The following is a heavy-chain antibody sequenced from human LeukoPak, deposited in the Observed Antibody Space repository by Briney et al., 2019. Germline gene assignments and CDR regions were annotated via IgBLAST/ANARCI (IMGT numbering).Heavy chain of an antibody. CDR1: GGSFSGYY. V-gene: IGHV4-34*01. CDR3: ASLRWPHYYFDY. CDR2: INHSGST. J-gene: IGHJ4*02. D-gene: IGHD2-15*01. Sequence: SETLSLTCAVYGGSFSGYYWSWIRQPPGKGLEWIGEINHSGSTNYNPSLKSRVTISVDRSKNQFSLKLSSVTAADTAVYYCASLRWPHYYFDYWGQGTLVTVSS.